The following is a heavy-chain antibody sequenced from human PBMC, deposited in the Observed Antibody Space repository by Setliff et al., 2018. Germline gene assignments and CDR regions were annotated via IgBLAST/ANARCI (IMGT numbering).Heavy chain of an antibody. V-gene: IGHV3-48*01. Sequence: GGSLRLSCTASTFTLGTYSMNWVRQTPGKGLEWVSYISASSANIQYADSVRGRFTVSRDNARNSLYLQMNSLRGDDAAVYYCASDPSYASSLYYYLEVWGKGTTVTVSS. CDR1: TFTLGTYS. D-gene: IGHD6-13*01. CDR3: ASDPSYASSLYYYLEV. CDR2: ISASSANI. J-gene: IGHJ6*03.